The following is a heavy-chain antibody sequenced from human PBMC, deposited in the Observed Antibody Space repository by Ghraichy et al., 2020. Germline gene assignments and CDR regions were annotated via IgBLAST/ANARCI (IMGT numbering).Heavy chain of an antibody. CDR3: AKDLMSGVAADY. CDR2: ISGSGGST. CDR1: GFTFSSYA. D-gene: IGHD6-19*01. Sequence: GESLNISCAASGFTFSSYAMSWVRQAPGKGLEWVSAISGSGGSTYYADSVKGRFTISRDNSKNTLYLQMNSLRAEDTAVYYCAKDLMSGVAADYWGQGTLVTVSS. J-gene: IGHJ4*02. V-gene: IGHV3-23*01.